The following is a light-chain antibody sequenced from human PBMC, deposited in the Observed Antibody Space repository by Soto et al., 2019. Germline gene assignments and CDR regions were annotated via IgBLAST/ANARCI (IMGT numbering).Light chain of an antibody. V-gene: IGLV1-44*01. CDR1: RSNIGSNT. J-gene: IGLJ2*01. Sequence: QSVLTQPPSASGTPGQRVTVSCSGSRSNIGSNTVNWYQQLPGTAPRLLIFSNNQRPSGVPDRFSGSKSGTSASLAIGRLQSEDEADYYCAAWDDSLNGVVFGGGTKVTVL. CDR3: AAWDDSLNGVV. CDR2: SNN.